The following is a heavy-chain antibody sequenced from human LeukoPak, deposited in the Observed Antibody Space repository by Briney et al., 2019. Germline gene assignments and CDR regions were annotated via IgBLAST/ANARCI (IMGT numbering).Heavy chain of an antibody. D-gene: IGHD5-12*01. V-gene: IGHV3-7*01. CDR1: GYTFRSYW. CDR3: VRDGGTTGYDLLDY. J-gene: IGHJ4*02. Sequence: AGGSLRLSCAASGYTFRSYWMSWVRQAPGKGLEWVANINQDGSEKYHVDSVKGRFTISRDNAKNSVYLQMNSLTAEDTAVYYCVRDGGTTGYDLLDYWGQGTLLTVSS. CDR2: INQDGSEK.